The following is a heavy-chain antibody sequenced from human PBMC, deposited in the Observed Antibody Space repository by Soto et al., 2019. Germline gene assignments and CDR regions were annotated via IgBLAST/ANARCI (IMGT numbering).Heavy chain of an antibody. J-gene: IGHJ3*02. CDR3: ARRGGSCGGDCHYDAFDI. V-gene: IGHV1-69*13. CDR2: IIPIFGTA. CDR1: GGTFSSYA. Sequence: SVKVSCKASGGTFSSYAISWVRQAPGQGLEWMGGIIPIFGTANYAQKFQGRVTITADESTSTAYMELSSLRSEDTAVYYCARRGGSCGGDCHYDAFDIWGQGTMVTV. D-gene: IGHD2-21*02.